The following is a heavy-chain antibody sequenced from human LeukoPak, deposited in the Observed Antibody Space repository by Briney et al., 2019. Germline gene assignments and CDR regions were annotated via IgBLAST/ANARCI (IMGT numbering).Heavy chain of an antibody. D-gene: IGHD2-2*01. CDR1: GGTFSSYA. Sequence: GASVKVSCKASGGTFSSYAISWVRQAPGQGLEWMGGIIPIFGTANYAQKFQGRVTITADESTSTAYMELSSLRSEDTAVYYCARDGSRGLDYLDHYYYYYMDVWGKGTTVTVSS. V-gene: IGHV1-69*13. CDR2: IIPIFGTA. J-gene: IGHJ6*03. CDR3: ARDGSRGLDYLDHYYYYYMDV.